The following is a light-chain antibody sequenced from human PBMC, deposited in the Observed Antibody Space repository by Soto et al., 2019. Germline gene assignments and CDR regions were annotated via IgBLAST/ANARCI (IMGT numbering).Light chain of an antibody. V-gene: IGKV1-12*01. CDR2: SAS. CDR1: QGIASW. J-gene: IGKJ2*01. CDR3: QQAHSFPYT. Sequence: DIQMTQSPSSVSASVGDRVTITCRASQGIASWLAWYQQKPGNAPNLLIYSASGLQGGVPSRFSGSGSGTDFTLTISSLQPEDFVTYYCQQAHSFPYTFGQGTKLEIK.